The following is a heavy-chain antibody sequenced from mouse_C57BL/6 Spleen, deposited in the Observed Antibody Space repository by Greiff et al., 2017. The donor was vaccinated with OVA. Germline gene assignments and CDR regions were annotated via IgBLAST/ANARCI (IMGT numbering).Heavy chain of an antibody. V-gene: IGHV1-61*01. CDR3: AREGGSSGYGFAY. D-gene: IGHD3-2*02. CDR2: IYPSDSET. Sequence: QVQLQQPGAELVRPGSSVKLSCKASGYTFTSYWMDWVKQRPGQGLEWIGNIYPSDSETHYNQKFKDKATLTVDKSSSTAYMQLTSLTSEDSAVYYWAREGGSSGYGFAYWGKGTLVTVSA. CDR1: GYTFTSYW. J-gene: IGHJ3*01.